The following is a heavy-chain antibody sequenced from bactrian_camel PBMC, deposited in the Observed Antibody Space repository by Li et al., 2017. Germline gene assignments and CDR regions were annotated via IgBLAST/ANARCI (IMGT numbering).Heavy chain of an antibody. Sequence: HVQLVESGGGSVQDGGSLRLSCAARTGTFRSACMGWIRQVSGKEREGVASIDSDGETTYADSVKGRFTISRDNAKNTLYLQLNNLKHEDTAMYYCAKGWTEGARGPGTQVTVS. J-gene: IGHJ4*01. D-gene: IGHD8*01. CDR2: IDSDGET. CDR3: AKGWTEGA. V-gene: IGHV3S57*01. CDR1: TGTFRSAC.